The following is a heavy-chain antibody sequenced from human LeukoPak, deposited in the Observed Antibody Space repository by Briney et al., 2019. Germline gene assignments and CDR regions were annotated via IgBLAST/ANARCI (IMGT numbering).Heavy chain of an antibody. CDR2: ISYDGSNK. CDR3: ARTPGIAVAGNFQH. D-gene: IGHD6-19*01. CDR1: GLTFSSYG. Sequence: GGSLRLSCAASGLTFSSYGMHWVRQAPGKGLEWVAVISYDGSNKYYADSVKGRFTISRDNSKNTLYLQMNSLRAEDTAVYYCARTPGIAVAGNFQHWGQGTLVTVSS. V-gene: IGHV3-30*03. J-gene: IGHJ1*01.